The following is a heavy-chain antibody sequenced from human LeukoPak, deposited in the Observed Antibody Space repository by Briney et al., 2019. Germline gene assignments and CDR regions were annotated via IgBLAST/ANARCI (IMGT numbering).Heavy chain of an antibody. Sequence: SETLSLTCTVSGGSISSGDYYWSWIRQPPGKGLEWIGYIYYSGSTYYNPSLKSRVTISVDTSKNQFSLKVSSVTVADTAVYYCARGTNRNYGRRFFDYWGQGTLVTVSS. CDR2: IYYSGST. CDR1: GGSISSGDYY. D-gene: IGHD1-7*01. CDR3: ARGTNRNYGRRFFDY. V-gene: IGHV4-30-4*08. J-gene: IGHJ4*02.